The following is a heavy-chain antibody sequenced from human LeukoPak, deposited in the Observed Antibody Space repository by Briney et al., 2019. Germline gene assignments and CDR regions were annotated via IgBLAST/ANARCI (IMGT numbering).Heavy chain of an antibody. CDR1: GGSISSYY. CDR3: ARGPVVGATPYWFDP. CDR2: IYYSGST. D-gene: IGHD1-26*01. Sequence: SETLSLTCTVSGGSISSYYWSWIRQPPGKGLEWIGYIYYSGSTNYNPSLKSRVTISVDTSKNQFSLRLSSVTAADTAVYYCARGPVVGATPYWFDPWGQGTLVTVSS. V-gene: IGHV4-59*01. J-gene: IGHJ5*02.